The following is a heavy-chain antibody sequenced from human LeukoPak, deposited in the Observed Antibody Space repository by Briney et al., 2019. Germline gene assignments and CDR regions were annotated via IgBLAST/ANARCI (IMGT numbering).Heavy chain of an antibody. CDR1: GGSISSSSYY. J-gene: IGHJ4*02. Sequence: SETLSLTCTVSGGSISSSSYYWGWIRQPPGKGLEWIGSIYYSGSTYYNPSLKSRVTISVDTSKNQFSLKLSSVTAADTAVYYCGSVIGSGSYYNEGFDYWGQGTLVTVSS. CDR2: IYYSGST. D-gene: IGHD3-10*01. V-gene: IGHV4-39*07. CDR3: GSVIGSGSYYNEGFDY.